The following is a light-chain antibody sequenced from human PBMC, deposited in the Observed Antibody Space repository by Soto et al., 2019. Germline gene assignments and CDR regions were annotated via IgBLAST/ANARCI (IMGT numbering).Light chain of an antibody. CDR3: QSYDSSLRGLV. J-gene: IGLJ2*01. V-gene: IGLV1-40*01. CDR2: GNN. Sequence: QSVLTQPPSVSGSPGQRVTISCTGSSSNIGAGYDVHWYHHLPGTAPKLLIYGNNNRPSGVPDRFSGSKSGTSASLTVTGLQAEDEAEYYCQSYDSSLRGLVFGGGTTLTVL. CDR1: SSNIGAGYD.